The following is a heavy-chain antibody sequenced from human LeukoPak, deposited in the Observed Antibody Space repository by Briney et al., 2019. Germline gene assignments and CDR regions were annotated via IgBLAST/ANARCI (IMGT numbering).Heavy chain of an antibody. Sequence: PGESLKISCKASGYSFTNYWIGWVRQMPGKGLEWMGIIYPGDSDTRYSPSLQGQVTISADKSISTAYLQWSSLTASDTAMYYCARPAYSGRSDGFDIWGQGTMVTVSS. CDR2: IYPGDSDT. J-gene: IGHJ3*02. D-gene: IGHD1-26*01. V-gene: IGHV5-51*01. CDR3: ARPAYSGRSDGFDI. CDR1: GYSFTNYW.